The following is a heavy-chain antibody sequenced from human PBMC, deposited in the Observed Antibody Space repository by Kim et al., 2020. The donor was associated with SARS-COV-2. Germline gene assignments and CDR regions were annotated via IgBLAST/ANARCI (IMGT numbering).Heavy chain of an antibody. CDR2: ITSSSSYI. J-gene: IGHJ4*02. CDR3: ARATGNALAEVVVAATQFQYGFDY. CDR1: GFTFSSYS. Sequence: GGSLRLSCAASGFTFSSYSMHWVRQAPGKGLEWVSSITSSSSYIYYADSVKGRFTISRDNAKNSLYLQMNSLRAEDTAVYYCARATGNALAEVVVAATQFQYGFDYWGQGTLVTVSS. V-gene: IGHV3-21*01. D-gene: IGHD2-15*01.